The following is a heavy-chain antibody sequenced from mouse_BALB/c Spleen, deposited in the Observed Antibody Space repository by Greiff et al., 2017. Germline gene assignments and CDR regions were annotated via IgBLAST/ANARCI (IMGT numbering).Heavy chain of an antibody. CDR3: ARYQDYGRGWFAY. V-gene: IGHV1-80*01. D-gene: IGHD1-1*01. CDR1: GYAFSSYW. J-gene: IGHJ3*01. Sequence: QVQLQQSGAELVRPGSSVKISCKASGYAFSSYWMNWVKQRPGQGLEWIGQIYPGDGDTNYNGKFKGKATLTADKSSSTAYMQLSSLTSEDSAVYYCARYQDYGRGWFAYWGQGTLVTVSA. CDR2: IYPGDGDT.